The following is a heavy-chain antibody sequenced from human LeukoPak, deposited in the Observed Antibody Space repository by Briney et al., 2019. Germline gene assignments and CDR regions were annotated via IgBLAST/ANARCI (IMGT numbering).Heavy chain of an antibody. V-gene: IGHV1-8*01. Sequence: GASVKVSCKASGYTFTNYDINWVRQATGQGLEWMGWMNPNSGHTGYAQKFQGRVTMTRDTSINTAYMELTSLRSDDTAVYYCGRGPDSGSFGWGLDSWFDPWGQGTLVTVSS. J-gene: IGHJ5*02. CDR2: MNPNSGHT. CDR1: GYTFTNYD. D-gene: IGHD1-26*01. CDR3: GRGPDSGSFGWGLDSWFDP.